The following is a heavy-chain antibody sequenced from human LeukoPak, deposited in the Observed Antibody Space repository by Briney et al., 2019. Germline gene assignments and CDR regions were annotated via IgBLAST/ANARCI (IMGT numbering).Heavy chain of an antibody. CDR2: IQDGSDK. Sequence: QAGGSLRLSCAASGFTFNSHAMSCVRQAPGKGLEWVANIQDGSDKYYVDSVKGRFTISRDNAKNSLYLQMNSLRAEDTAVYYCARCFDIWGQGTMVTVSS. CDR3: ARCFDI. CDR1: GFTFNSHA. J-gene: IGHJ3*02. V-gene: IGHV3-7*05.